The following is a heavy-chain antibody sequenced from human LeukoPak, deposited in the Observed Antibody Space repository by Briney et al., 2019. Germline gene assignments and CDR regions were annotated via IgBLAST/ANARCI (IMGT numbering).Heavy chain of an antibody. Sequence: GRSLRLSCAAPGFTFSSYAMHWVRQAPGKGLEWVAVISYDGGNKYYADSVKGRFTISRDNSKNTLYLQMNSLRAEDTAVYYCATLGVRFLEWLSNFDYWGQGTLVTVSS. CDR2: ISYDGGNK. CDR1: GFTFSSYA. V-gene: IGHV3-30-3*01. D-gene: IGHD3-3*01. CDR3: ATLGVRFLEWLSNFDY. J-gene: IGHJ4*02.